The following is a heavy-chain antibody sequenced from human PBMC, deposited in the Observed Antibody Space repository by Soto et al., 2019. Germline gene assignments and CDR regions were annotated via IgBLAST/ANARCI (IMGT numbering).Heavy chain of an antibody. CDR3: ARGGNWNYFDY. D-gene: IGHD1-20*01. Sequence: GGSLRLSCAASGFGFGGKTMYWVRQAPGRGLEWVALIAPDGSQIYYADSVKGRFTISRDNSKNTLYLQMNSLRAEDTAVYYCARGGNWNYFDYWGQGTLVTVSS. CDR1: GFGFGGKT. J-gene: IGHJ4*02. CDR2: IAPDGSQI. V-gene: IGHV3-30-3*01.